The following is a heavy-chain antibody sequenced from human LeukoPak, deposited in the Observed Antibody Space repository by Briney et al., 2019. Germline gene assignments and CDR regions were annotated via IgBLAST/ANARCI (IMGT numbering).Heavy chain of an antibody. CDR3: ARSRVTWNDRYYFDY. CDR2: ISSSSSYI. J-gene: IGHJ4*02. D-gene: IGHD1-1*01. V-gene: IGHV3-21*01. CDR1: GFTFSSYS. Sequence: GGSLRLSCAASGFTFSSYSMNWVHQAPGKGLEWVSSISSSSSYIYYADSVKGRFTISRDNAKNSLYLQMNSLRAEDTAVYYCARSRVTWNDRYYFDYWGQGTLVTVSS.